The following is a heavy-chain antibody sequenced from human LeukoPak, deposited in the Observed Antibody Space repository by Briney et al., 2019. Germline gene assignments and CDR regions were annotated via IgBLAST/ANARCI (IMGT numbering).Heavy chain of an antibody. Sequence: GGSLRLSGAASGFTFSSSWMHWVRQAPGKGLVWGSRISDGGNSAGYADAVKGRFTISRDNAKYTLYLQMNSLRAEDTAVYYCARGSYGGLDIWGQGTMVTVSS. D-gene: IGHD4-23*01. CDR1: GFTFSSSW. CDR3: ARGSYGGLDI. J-gene: IGHJ3*02. V-gene: IGHV3-74*01. CDR2: ISDGGNSA.